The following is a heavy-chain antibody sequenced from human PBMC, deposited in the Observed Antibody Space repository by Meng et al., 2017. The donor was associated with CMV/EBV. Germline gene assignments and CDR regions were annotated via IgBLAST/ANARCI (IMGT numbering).Heavy chain of an antibody. D-gene: IGHD3-22*01. CDR1: FPSSNSW. CDR3: AREWANYYDSSGYYGY. J-gene: IGHJ4*02. Sequence: FPSSNSWIHCVRPAPGQGLVWVSLINSDGSSTSYADSVKGRFTISRDNAKNTLYLHMNSLRAEDTAVYYCAREWANYYDSSGYYGYWGQGTLVTVSS. CDR2: INSDGSST. V-gene: IGHV3-74*01.